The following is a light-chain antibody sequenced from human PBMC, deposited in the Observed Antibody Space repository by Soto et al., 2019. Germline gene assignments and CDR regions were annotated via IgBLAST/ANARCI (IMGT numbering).Light chain of an antibody. V-gene: IGKV3-11*01. J-gene: IGKJ4*01. CDR1: QSVGSW. Sequence: EIVLTQSPATLSLSPGERATLSCRASQSVGSWLAWYQQKPGQAPRLLIYDASNRATGIPARFSGSGSGTDFTLTISSLEPEDFAVYYCQQRVHWLTFGGGTKVEIK. CDR3: QQRVHWLT. CDR2: DAS.